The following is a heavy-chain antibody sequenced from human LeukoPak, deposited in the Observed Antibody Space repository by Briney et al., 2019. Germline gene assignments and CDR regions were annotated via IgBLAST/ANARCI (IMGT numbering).Heavy chain of an antibody. CDR1: GDSISTSSYY. J-gene: IGHJ4*02. D-gene: IGHD6-19*01. CDR2: INHSGST. Sequence: SETLSLTCSVSGDSISTSSYYWSWIRQPPGKGLEGIVKINHSGSTNYNPSLKSRVTISVDTSKNQFSLKLSSVTAADTAVYYCARILRRLYSSGWYADYWGQGTLVTVSS. CDR3: ARILRRLYSSGWYADY. V-gene: IGHV4-39*07.